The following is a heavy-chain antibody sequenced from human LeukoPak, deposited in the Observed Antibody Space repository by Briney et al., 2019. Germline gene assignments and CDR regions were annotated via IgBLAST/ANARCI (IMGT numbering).Heavy chain of an antibody. V-gene: IGHV3-30*18. J-gene: IGHJ6*04. Sequence: GGSLRLSCAASGFTFSSYGMHWVSQAPGKGLEWVAVISYDGSNKYYADSVKGRFTISRDNSKNTLYLQMNSLRAEDTAVYYCAKDRVLDYYGMDVWGKGTTVTVSS. CDR1: GFTFSSYG. D-gene: IGHD3-3*01. CDR3: AKDRVLDYYGMDV. CDR2: ISYDGSNK.